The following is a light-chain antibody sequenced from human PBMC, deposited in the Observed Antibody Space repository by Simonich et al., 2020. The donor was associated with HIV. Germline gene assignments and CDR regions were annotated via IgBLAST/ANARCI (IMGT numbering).Light chain of an antibody. Sequence: DIQMTQSPSTLPAYVGDRVTITCRASQSISSWLAWYQQKPGKAPKLLLYTASRLESVVPSRFSGSGSGTDYTLTISSLQPEDFATYYCQQYNSYPYTFGQGTKLEIK. CDR3: QQYNSYPYT. CDR1: QSISSW. V-gene: IGKV1-5*01. CDR2: TAS. J-gene: IGKJ2*01.